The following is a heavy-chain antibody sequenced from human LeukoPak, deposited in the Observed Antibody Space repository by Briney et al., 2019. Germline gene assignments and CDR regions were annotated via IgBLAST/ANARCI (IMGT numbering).Heavy chain of an antibody. V-gene: IGHV3-23*01. CDR1: GFTFSDYA. J-gene: IGHJ4*02. Sequence: PGGSLRLSCAASGFTFSDYALNWVRQAPGKGLEWVSFITTSGGASYYADSVKGRCTVSRDNSKNTLFLQMSGLRAEDTAVYYCAKGTAVTTFFDSWGQGALVAVSS. D-gene: IGHD4-17*01. CDR3: AKGTAVTTFFDS. CDR2: ITTSGGAS.